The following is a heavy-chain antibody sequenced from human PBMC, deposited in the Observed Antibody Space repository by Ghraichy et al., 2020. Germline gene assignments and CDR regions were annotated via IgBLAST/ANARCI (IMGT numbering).Heavy chain of an antibody. J-gene: IGHJ3*02. CDR2: IKQDGSEK. V-gene: IGHV3-7*01. D-gene: IGHD2-15*01. CDR1: GFTFSNYW. CDR3: ARELGYCSGGSCYGAFDI. Sequence: GESLNISCAASGFTFSNYWMSWVRQAPGKGLEWVANIKQDGSEKYYVDSVKGRFTISRDNAKNSLYLQMNSLRAEDTAVYYCARELGYCSGGSCYGAFDIWGQGTMVTVSS.